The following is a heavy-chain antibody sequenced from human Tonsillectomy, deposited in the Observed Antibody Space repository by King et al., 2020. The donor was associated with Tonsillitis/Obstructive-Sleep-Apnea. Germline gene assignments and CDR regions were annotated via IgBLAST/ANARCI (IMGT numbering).Heavy chain of an antibody. V-gene: IGHV1-69*04. J-gene: IGHJ5*02. CDR1: GGTFSSYA. D-gene: IGHD5-18*01. CDR2: IIPTLGIA. CDR3: ARVDTAMVREGWFDP. Sequence: QLVQSGAEVKKPGSSVKVSCKASGGTFSSYAISWVRQAPGQGLEWMGRIIPTLGIANYAQKFQGRVTITADKSTSTAYMELSSLRSEDTAVYYCARVDTAMVREGWFDPWGQGTLVTVSS.